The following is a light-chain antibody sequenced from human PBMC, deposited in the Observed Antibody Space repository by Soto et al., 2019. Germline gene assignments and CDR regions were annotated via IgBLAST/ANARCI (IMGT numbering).Light chain of an antibody. J-gene: IGKJ5*01. CDR2: AAS. CDR1: QGISSY. Sequence: IQLTQSPSSLSASVGDRVTITCRASQGISSYLAWYQQKPGKAPKLLIYAASTLQSGVPSRFSGSGSGTDFTLTISSLQPEDTATYYCQQYEDLPITFGQGTRLEIK. V-gene: IGKV1-9*01. CDR3: QQYEDLPIT.